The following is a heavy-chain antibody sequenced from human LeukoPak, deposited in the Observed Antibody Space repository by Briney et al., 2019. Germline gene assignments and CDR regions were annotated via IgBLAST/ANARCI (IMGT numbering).Heavy chain of an antibody. CDR3: ARVPLGATVDY. CDR2: IYYSGST. J-gene: IGHJ4*02. Sequence: SETLSLTCTVSGGSISSYYWSWIRQPPGKGLEWIGHIYYSGSTNYNPSFKSRVTISVDTSKNQFSPKLSSVTAADTAVYYCARVPLGATVDYWGQGTLVTVSS. CDR1: GGSISSYY. D-gene: IGHD5-12*01. V-gene: IGHV4-59*01.